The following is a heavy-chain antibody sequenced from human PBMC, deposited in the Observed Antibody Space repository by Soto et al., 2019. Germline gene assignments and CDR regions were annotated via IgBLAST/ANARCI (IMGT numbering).Heavy chain of an antibody. CDR2: IYYRGSA. Sequence: SETLSLTCSVSGGSISSSSHYWGWIRQSPGKGLDWIGSIYYRGSAYYNPSLKSRVTISVDTSKNQFSLKLRSVTAADTSVYYCARHPGIAAHFDFWGQGTLVTVSS. D-gene: IGHD6-13*01. J-gene: IGHJ4*02. CDR3: ARHPGIAAHFDF. V-gene: IGHV4-39*01. CDR1: GGSISSSSHY.